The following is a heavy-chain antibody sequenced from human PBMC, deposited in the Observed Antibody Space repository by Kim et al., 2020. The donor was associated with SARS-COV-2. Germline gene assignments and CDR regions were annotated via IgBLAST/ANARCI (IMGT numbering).Heavy chain of an antibody. D-gene: IGHD3-10*01. CDR1: GYTFTSYA. CDR2: INAGNGNT. J-gene: IGHJ4*02. Sequence: ASVKVSCKASGYTFTSYAMHWVRQAPGQRLEWMGWINAGNGNTKYSQKFQGRVTITRDTSASTAYMELSSLRSEDTAVYYCAREPLYYYGSGSTGYFDYWGQGTLVTVSS. CDR3: AREPLYYYGSGSTGYFDY. V-gene: IGHV1-3*01.